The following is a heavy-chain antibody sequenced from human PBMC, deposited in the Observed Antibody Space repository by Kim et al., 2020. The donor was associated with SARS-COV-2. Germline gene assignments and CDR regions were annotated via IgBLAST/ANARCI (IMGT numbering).Heavy chain of an antibody. CDR3: ARVGQGNIAAAGTPRWFDP. V-gene: IGHV4-59*01. J-gene: IGHJ5*02. CDR1: GGSISSYY. D-gene: IGHD6-13*01. Sequence: SETLSLTCTVSGGSISSYYWSWIRQPPGKGLEWIGYIYYSGSTNYNPSLKSRVTISVDTSKNQFSLKLSSVTAADTAVYYCARVGQGNIAAAGTPRWFDP. CDR2: IYYSGST.